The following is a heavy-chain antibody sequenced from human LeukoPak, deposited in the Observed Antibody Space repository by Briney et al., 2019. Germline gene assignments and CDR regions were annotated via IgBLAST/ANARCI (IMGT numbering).Heavy chain of an antibody. CDR2: IYYSGST. Sequence: SETLSLTCTVSGGSISSYYWSWIRQPAGKGLEWIGRIYYSGSTYYNPSLKSRVTISVDTSKNQFSLKLTSVTAADTAVYYCARRRSGSSSSYGYWGQGTLVTVSS. CDR1: GGSISSYY. J-gene: IGHJ4*02. D-gene: IGHD6-6*01. V-gene: IGHV4-59*05. CDR3: ARRRSGSSSSYGY.